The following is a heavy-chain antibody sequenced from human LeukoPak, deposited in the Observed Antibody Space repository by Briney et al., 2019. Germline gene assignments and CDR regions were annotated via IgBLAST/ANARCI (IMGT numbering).Heavy chain of an antibody. D-gene: IGHD3-22*01. Sequence: ASVKVSCKASGYTFTGYYMHWVRQAPGQGLEWMGWINPNSGGTNYAQKFQGRVTMTRDTSISTAYMELSRLRSDDTAVYYCARPQVVVITTGAFDIWGQGTTVTVSS. CDR3: ARPQVVVITTGAFDI. J-gene: IGHJ3*02. V-gene: IGHV1-2*02. CDR1: GYTFTGYY. CDR2: INPNSGGT.